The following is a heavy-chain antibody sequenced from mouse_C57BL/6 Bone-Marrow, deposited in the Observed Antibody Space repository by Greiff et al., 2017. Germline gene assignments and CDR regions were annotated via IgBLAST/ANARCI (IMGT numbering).Heavy chain of an antibody. CDR2: ISNLAYGI. J-gene: IGHJ4*01. CDR3: ARHEQSCYAMDY. V-gene: IGHV5-15*01. Sequence: EVKLMESGGGLVQPGGSVKLSCAASGYTFSDYGMAWVRQAPRKGPEWVAFISNLAYGINYADTVTGRFTISREKDKNTLYLELSSLRSEDSAVYYCARHEQSCYAMDYWGQGTSVTVSS. CDR1: GYTFSDYG.